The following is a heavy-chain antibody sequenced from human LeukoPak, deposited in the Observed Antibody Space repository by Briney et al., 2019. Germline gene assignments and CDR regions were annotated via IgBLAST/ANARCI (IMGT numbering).Heavy chain of an antibody. D-gene: IGHD6-13*01. J-gene: IGHJ4*02. CDR1: GGSISSSSYY. CDR2: ISSSSSYI. Sequence: ETLSLTCTVSGGSISSSSYYWGWVRQAPGKGLEWVSSISSSSSYIYYADSVKGRFTISRDNAKNSLYLQMNSLRAEDTAVYYCARGSASSSWYKSDDYWGQGTLVTVSS. CDR3: ARGSASSSWYKSDDY. V-gene: IGHV3-21*01.